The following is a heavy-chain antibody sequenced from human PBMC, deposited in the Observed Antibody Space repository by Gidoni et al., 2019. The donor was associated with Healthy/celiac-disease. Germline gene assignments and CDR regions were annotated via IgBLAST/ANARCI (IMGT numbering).Heavy chain of an antibody. V-gene: IGHV3-21*01. D-gene: IGHD3-22*01. CDR2: ISSSSSYI. CDR1: GFTFSSHR. CDR3: ARDTGSYYDSSGDYFDY. Sequence: EVQLVESGGGLVRPGGSLRLACAASGFTFSSHRMNWVRQAPGKGLEWVSSISSSSSYIYYADSVKGRFTISRDNAKNSLYLQMNSLRAEDTAVYYCARDTGSYYDSSGDYFDYWGQGTLVTVSS. J-gene: IGHJ4*02.